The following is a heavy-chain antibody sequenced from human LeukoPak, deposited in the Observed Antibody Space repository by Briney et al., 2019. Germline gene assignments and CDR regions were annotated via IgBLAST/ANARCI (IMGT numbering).Heavy chain of an antibody. D-gene: IGHD6-19*01. V-gene: IGHV1-2*02. CDR1: GYTFTGYY. CDR2: INPNSGGT. J-gene: IGHJ4*02. CDR3: ARDPSIAVAGDY. Sequence: ASVKVSCKASGYTFTGYYMHWVRQAPGQGLEWMGWINPNSGGTNYAQKFQGRVTMTRDTSISTAYMVLSRLKSDDTAVYYCARDPSIAVAGDYWGQGTLVTVSS.